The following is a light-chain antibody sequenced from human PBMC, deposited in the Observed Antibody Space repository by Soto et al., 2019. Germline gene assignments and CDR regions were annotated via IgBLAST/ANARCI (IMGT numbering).Light chain of an antibody. J-gene: IGKJ1*01. CDR2: AAS. Sequence: EIVLTQSPGTVSLSPGERATLSCRASQSVRNNYLAWYQQRPGQAPRLLIYAASSRATGIPDRFSGSGSGTDFTLTISRLEPEDFAVYYCQQYGTSPRTFGQGTKVDI. V-gene: IGKV3-20*01. CDR3: QQYGTSPRT. CDR1: QSVRNNY.